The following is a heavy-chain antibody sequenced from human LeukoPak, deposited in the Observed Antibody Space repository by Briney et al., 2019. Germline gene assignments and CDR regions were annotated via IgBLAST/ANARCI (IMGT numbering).Heavy chain of an antibody. CDR1: AYSFTGYY. CDR2: ISPNGGAT. CDR3: VRAPAPIKYILDY. Sequence: ASVKVSCDASAYSFTGYYMHWVRQAPGQGLEWMCWISPNGGATSYAQKFQGRVTLTKDTSISTAYMELSSLTSDDTAVYYCVRAPAPIKYILDYWGQGTLVTVSS. V-gene: IGHV1-2*02. D-gene: IGHD2/OR15-2a*01. J-gene: IGHJ4*02.